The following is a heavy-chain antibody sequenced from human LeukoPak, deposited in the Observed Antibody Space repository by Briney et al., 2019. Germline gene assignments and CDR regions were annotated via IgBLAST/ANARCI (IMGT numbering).Heavy chain of an antibody. CDR2: IFSNGDT. Sequence: GGSLRLSCTASEFTVSRNYMLWVRQAQGKGLEWVSLIFSNGDTHYSDSVKGRFTISRDTSKSTVSLQMNSLRVEDTAMYYCTRDQMNSGGQGTLVTVSS. V-gene: IGHV3-53*01. D-gene: IGHD5-24*01. CDR3: TRDQMNS. CDR1: EFTVSRNY. J-gene: IGHJ5*01.